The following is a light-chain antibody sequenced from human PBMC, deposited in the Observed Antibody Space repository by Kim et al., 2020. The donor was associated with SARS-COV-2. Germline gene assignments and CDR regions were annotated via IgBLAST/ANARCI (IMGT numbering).Light chain of an antibody. CDR3: QVWDSDSDNVM. J-gene: IGLJ3*02. CDR1: NIGSES. Sequence: SFELTQPPSVSVAPGETARITCGGNNIGSESVHWYQQRPGQAPLLVIYYDRDRPSGIPERFSGSTSGNTATLTISRVEAGDEADYYCQVWDSDSDNVMFGGGTQLTVL. CDR2: YDR. V-gene: IGLV3-21*04.